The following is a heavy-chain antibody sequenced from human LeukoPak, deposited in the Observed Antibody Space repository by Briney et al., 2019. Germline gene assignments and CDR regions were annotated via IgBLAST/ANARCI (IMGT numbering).Heavy chain of an antibody. CDR3: ARTNWNYDRWFDP. CDR2: IIPIFGTA. Sequence: PRASVKVSCKASGGTFSRFALNWVRQAPGLGLEWMGGIIPIFGTADYAQKFQGRVTINTDESTSTAYMELSSLRSDDTAVYYCARTNWNYDRWFDPWGQGTLVTVSS. CDR1: GGTFSRFA. D-gene: IGHD1-7*01. J-gene: IGHJ5*02. V-gene: IGHV1-69*05.